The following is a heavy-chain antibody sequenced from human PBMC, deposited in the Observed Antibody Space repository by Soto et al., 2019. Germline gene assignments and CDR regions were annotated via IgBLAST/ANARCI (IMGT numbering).Heavy chain of an antibody. CDR3: ARVYYYDSSGYYAGVCFDY. Sequence: QVQLVQSGAEVKKPGASVKVSCKASGYTFTSYAMHWVRQAPGQRLEWMGWINAGNGNTKYSQKFQGRVTITRDTSASTAYMGLSSLRSEDTAVYYCARVYYYDSSGYYAGVCFDYWGQGTLVTVSS. J-gene: IGHJ4*02. V-gene: IGHV1-3*01. CDR1: GYTFTSYA. D-gene: IGHD3-22*01. CDR2: INAGNGNT.